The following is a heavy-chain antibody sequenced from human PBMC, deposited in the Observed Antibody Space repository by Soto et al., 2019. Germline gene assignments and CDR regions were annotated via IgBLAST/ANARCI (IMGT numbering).Heavy chain of an antibody. CDR2: ISYDGSNK. Sequence: EVSLRRSCAASGFTFSSYGMLWARAAPGKGLERVAVISYDGSNKYYADSVKGRFTISRDNSKNTLYLQMNSLRAEDTAVYYCAKLERSSIGRAFDIWGQGTMVTVS. CDR3: AKLERSSIGRAFDI. V-gene: IGHV3-30*18. CDR1: GFTFSSYG. D-gene: IGHD1-1*01. J-gene: IGHJ3*02.